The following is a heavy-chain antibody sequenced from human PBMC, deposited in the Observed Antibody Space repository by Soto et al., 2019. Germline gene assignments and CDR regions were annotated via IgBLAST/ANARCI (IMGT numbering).Heavy chain of an antibody. V-gene: IGHV1-69*01. J-gene: IGHJ5*02. Sequence: WKACGVGLGCYARSSVRHSHEQGLEWMGGIIPIFGTANYAQKFQGRVTITADESTSTAYMELSSLRSEDTAVYYCARTITIFGVAPGGLPRCFAPWGQGPLGTVSS. CDR1: GVGLGCYA. D-gene: IGHD3-3*01. CDR2: IIPIFGTA. CDR3: ARTITIFGVAPGGLPRCFAP.